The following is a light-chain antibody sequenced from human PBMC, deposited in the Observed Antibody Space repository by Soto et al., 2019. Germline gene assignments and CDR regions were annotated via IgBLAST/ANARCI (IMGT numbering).Light chain of an antibody. V-gene: IGKV3-15*01. J-gene: IGKJ1*01. CDR3: QQYTHWPRT. CDR1: QSVSSN. Sequence: ETVMTQSPATLSVSPGERATLSCRASQSVSSNLAWYQQKPGQAPRLLIYGASTRATGIPARFSGSGSGTECTLTISSLQSEDFAVYYCQQYTHWPRTFGQGTKVDVK. CDR2: GAS.